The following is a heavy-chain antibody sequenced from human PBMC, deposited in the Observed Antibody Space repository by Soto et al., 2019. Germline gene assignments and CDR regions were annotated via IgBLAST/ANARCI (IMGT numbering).Heavy chain of an antibody. CDR1: GGSFSSNP. CDR2: IIPIFATV. V-gene: IGHV1-69*01. D-gene: IGHD5-18*01. Sequence: QVQLVQSGSEVKKPGSSVKVSCKASGGSFSSNPISWVRQAPGQGLEWMAGIIPIFATVHYAQKVQGRVTITADESTITAYMELTILRSEDTAVYFFARGSRGYSSGPRYYFDYWGQVTLVTVSS. J-gene: IGHJ4*02. CDR3: ARGSRGYSSGPRYYFDY.